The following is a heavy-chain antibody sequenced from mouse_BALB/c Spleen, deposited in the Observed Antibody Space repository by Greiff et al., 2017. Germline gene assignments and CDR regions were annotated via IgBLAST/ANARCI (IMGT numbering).Heavy chain of an antibody. D-gene: IGHD2-4*01. Sequence: EVKLQASGGGLVQPGGSMKLSCVASGFTFSSYWMSWVRQSPEKGLEWVAEIRLKSDNYATHYAESVKGKFTISRDDSKSRLYLQMNSLRAEDTGIYYCSTMITGALDYWGQGTSVTVSS. CDR1: GFTFSSYW. V-gene: IGHV6-6*02. CDR2: IRLKSDNYAT. CDR3: STMITGALDY. J-gene: IGHJ4*01.